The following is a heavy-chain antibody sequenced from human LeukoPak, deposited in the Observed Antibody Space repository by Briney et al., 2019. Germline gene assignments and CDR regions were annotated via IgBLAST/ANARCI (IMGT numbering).Heavy chain of an antibody. Sequence: GGSLRLSCAASGFTFSSYAMSWVRQAPGKGLEWVSAISGSGGSTYYADSVKGRFTISRDNAKNSLYLQMNSLRAEDTAVYYCARVEATISFYYYYMDVWGKGTTVTVSS. CDR3: ARVEATISFYYYYMDV. D-gene: IGHD5-12*01. V-gene: IGHV3-23*01. CDR2: ISGSGGST. CDR1: GFTFSSYA. J-gene: IGHJ6*03.